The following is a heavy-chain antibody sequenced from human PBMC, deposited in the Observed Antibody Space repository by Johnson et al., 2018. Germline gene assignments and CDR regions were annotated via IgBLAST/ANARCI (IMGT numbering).Heavy chain of an antibody. CDR1: GGTFSSYA. D-gene: IGHD1-26*01. CDR3: AKDIVEGGSYFGGMDV. V-gene: IGHV1-69*01. Sequence: QVQLVQSGAEVKKPRSSVMVSCKASGGTFSSYAISWVRQAPGQGLEWMGGIIPIFGTAHYEQKFQGRVTLTADESTSTAYMELNSLRAEDTALYYCAKDIVEGGSYFGGMDVWGQGTTVTVSS. CDR2: IIPIFGTA. J-gene: IGHJ6*02.